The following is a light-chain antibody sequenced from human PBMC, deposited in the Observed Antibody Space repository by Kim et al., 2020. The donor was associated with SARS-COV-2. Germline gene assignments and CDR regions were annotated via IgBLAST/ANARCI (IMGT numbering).Light chain of an antibody. J-gene: IGLJ3*02. Sequence: SYELTQPPSLSVAPGKTATMTCVGDNIGNNRVHWYQQKPGQAPVLLIYFDSDRPSGIPERFSGSNSGNMATLTISRVEVGDDADYYCQVWDTSGDHRGVFGGGTQLTVL. CDR1: NIGNNR. CDR2: FDS. CDR3: QVWDTSGDHRGV. V-gene: IGLV3-21*01.